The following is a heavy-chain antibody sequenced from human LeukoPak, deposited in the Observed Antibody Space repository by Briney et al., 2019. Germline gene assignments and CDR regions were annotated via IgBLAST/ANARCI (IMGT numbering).Heavy chain of an antibody. Sequence: GASVKVSCKASGSTFSSYDINWVRQATGQGLEWMGWMNPNSGDTGYTPRFQGRVTMTRDTSISTAYMELSSLRSEDTAVYYCAREGEVTVFDYWGQGTLVTVSS. CDR3: AREGEVTVFDY. CDR1: GSTFSSYD. D-gene: IGHD2-21*02. J-gene: IGHJ4*02. CDR2: MNPNSGDT. V-gene: IGHV1-8*02.